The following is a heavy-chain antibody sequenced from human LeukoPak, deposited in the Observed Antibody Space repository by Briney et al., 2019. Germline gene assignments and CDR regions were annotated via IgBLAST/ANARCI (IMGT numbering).Heavy chain of an antibody. Sequence: GGSLRLSCAASGFTFSSYSMNWVRQAPGKGLEWVSYISSSGSTIYYADSVKGRFTISRDNAKNSLYLQMNSLRAEDTAVYYCATLRYFDWTFDYWGQGTLVTVSS. CDR2: ISSSGSTI. D-gene: IGHD3-9*01. CDR3: ATLRYFDWTFDY. CDR1: GFTFSSYS. V-gene: IGHV3-48*04. J-gene: IGHJ4*02.